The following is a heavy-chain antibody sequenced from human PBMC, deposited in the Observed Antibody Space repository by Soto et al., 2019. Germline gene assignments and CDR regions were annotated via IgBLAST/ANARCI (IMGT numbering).Heavy chain of an antibody. CDR2: INTGNGNT. V-gene: IGHV1-3*04. J-gene: IGHJ6*02. CDR1: GYNFTMYA. D-gene: IGHD2-21*01. Sequence: QVQLVQSGAEVKKPGAAVTVSFKAAGYNFTMYAMIWVRQAPGQRPEWMGWINTGNGNTKYSPKLQGRVTITRDTSASTAYMELSSLKSEDTAVYYCARGERLYYSYYGMDVWGQGSTVTVSS. CDR3: ARGERLYYSYYGMDV.